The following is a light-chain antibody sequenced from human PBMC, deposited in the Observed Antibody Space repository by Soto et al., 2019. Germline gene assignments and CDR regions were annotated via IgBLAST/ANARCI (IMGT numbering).Light chain of an antibody. CDR3: QQDGSPPPWT. V-gene: IGKV3-20*01. CDR1: QSITDNY. Sequence: EIVLTQSPGLLSLSPGEKITLFCRASQSITDNYLAWYQQKPGQAPRLLIYDTFIRADGVPNRSSGGGSVTDFTLSISRLEPEDFGIYYCQQDGSPPPWTFGQGTKVDI. J-gene: IGKJ1*01. CDR2: DTF.